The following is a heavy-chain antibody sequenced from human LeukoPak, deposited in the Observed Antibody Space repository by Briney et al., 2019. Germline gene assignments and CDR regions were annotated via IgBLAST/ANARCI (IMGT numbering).Heavy chain of an antibody. V-gene: IGHV3-74*01. CDR1: GFTFSSYW. CDR3: ARDWDLYYYDSSGYHYSDAFHI. Sequence: GGSLRLSCAASGFTFSSYWMHWVRQAPGKGLVWVSRINSNGSSTTYADSVKGRFTISRDNAKNTLYLQMNSLRAEDTAVYYCARDWDLYYYDSSGYHYSDAFHIWGQGTMVTVSS. CDR2: INSNGSST. J-gene: IGHJ3*02. D-gene: IGHD3-22*01.